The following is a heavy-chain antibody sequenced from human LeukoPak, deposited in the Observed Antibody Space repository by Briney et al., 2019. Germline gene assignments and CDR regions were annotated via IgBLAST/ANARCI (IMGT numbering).Heavy chain of an antibody. D-gene: IGHD3-22*01. Sequence: GGSLRLSCAASGFTFSTYAMHWVRQAPGKGLEWVAFISYDGSNEYYADSVKGRFTISRDNSKNTLYLQMNSLRAEDTAVYYCARGLLGSGGYHFDSWGQGTLVTVSS. V-gene: IGHV3-30*04. J-gene: IGHJ4*02. CDR1: GFTFSTYA. CDR2: ISYDGSNE. CDR3: ARGLLGSGGYHFDS.